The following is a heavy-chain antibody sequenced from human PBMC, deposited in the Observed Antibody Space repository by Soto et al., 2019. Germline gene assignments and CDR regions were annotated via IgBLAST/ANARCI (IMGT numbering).Heavy chain of an antibody. CDR3: ARGFYSGYENFDY. D-gene: IGHD5-12*01. CDR1: GGSISSYY. V-gene: IGHV4-59*01. CDR2: IYYSGST. J-gene: IGHJ4*02. Sequence: NPSETLSLTCTVSGGSISSYYWSWIRQPPGKGLEWIGYIYYSGSTNYNPSLKSRVTISVDTSKNQFSLKLSSVTAADTAVYYCARGFYSGYENFDYWGQGTLVTVSS.